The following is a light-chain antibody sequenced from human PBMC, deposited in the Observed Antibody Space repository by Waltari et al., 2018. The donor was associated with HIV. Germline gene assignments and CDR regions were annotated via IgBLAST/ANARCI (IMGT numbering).Light chain of an antibody. CDR2: AAS. Sequence: DIQMTQSPSSVSASVGDRVTITCRPSQGITSWLAWHQQKPGKAPKLLIYAASSLQSGVPSRFRGSGSGTDFTLTISSLQPEDFATYYCQQANSFPLTFGGGTKVEIK. J-gene: IGKJ4*01. CDR1: QGITSW. V-gene: IGKV1D-12*01. CDR3: QQANSFPLT.